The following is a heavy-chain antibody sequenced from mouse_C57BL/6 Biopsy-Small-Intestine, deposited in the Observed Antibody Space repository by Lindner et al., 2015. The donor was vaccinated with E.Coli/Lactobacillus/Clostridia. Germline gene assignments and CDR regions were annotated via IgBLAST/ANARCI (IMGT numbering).Heavy chain of an antibody. Sequence: QLQESGAELARPGTSVKLSCKASGYTFTGYTINWVKQRSGQGLEWVGDIYPSNGNTYFNEKFKGKATLTADKSSTTAYMELRSLTSEDSAVYFCARSAYSNYVNWYFDVWGTGTTVTVSS. CDR2: IYPSNGNT. J-gene: IGHJ1*03. D-gene: IGHD2-5*01. CDR1: GYTFTGYT. CDR3: ARSAYSNYVNWYFDV. V-gene: IGHV1-81*01.